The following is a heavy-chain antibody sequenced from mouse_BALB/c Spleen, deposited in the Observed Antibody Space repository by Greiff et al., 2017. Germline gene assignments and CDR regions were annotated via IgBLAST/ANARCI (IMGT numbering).Heavy chain of an antibody. Sequence: DVKLVESGGGLVKPGGSLKLSCAASGFTFSSYAMSWVRQSPEKRLEWVAEISSGGSYTYYPDTVTGRFTISRDNAKNTLYLEMSSLRSEDTAMYYCARDGYNYAMDYWGQGTSVTVSS. CDR3: ARDGYNYAMDY. J-gene: IGHJ4*01. CDR2: ISSGGSYT. D-gene: IGHD2-2*01. CDR1: GFTFSSYA. V-gene: IGHV5-9-4*01.